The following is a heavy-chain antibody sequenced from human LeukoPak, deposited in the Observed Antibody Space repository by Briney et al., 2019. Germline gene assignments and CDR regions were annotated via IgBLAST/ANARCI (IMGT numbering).Heavy chain of an antibody. J-gene: IGHJ4*02. Sequence: GGSLRLSCATSGFTFSSYGMHWVRQAPGKGLEWVAVIWYDGSNKYYADSVKGRFTISRDNSKNTLYLQMNSLRAEDTAVYYCARGAFYSSGWYVGDYWGQGTLVTVSS. D-gene: IGHD6-19*01. CDR2: IWYDGSNK. CDR3: ARGAFYSSGWYVGDY. CDR1: GFTFSSYG. V-gene: IGHV3-33*01.